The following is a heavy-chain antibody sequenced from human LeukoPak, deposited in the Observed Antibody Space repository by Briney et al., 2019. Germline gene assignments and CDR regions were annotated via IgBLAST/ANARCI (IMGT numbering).Heavy chain of an antibody. CDR1: GYIFTSYW. D-gene: IGHD3-10*01. V-gene: IGHV5-51*01. CDR3: ARLTMVRGVLDRFDY. CDR2: IYPGDSDT. J-gene: IGHJ4*02. Sequence: GASLQISCKGSGYIFTSYWIGWVRQLPGKGLEWMGIIYPGDSDTRYSPSFQGQVTISADKSISTAYLQWSSLKASDTAMYYCARLTMVRGVLDRFDYWGQGTLVTVSS.